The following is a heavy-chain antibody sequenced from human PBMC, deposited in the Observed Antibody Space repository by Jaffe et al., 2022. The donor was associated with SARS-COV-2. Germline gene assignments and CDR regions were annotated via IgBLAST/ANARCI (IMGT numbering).Heavy chain of an antibody. CDR1: GFRIGDYG. D-gene: IGHD5-12*01. V-gene: IGHV3-49*03. CDR3: TGSSGYDFVIDY. CDR2: TRSKTYGGTT. Sequence: EVQLVESGGAFVQPGRSLRLSCTASGFRIGDYGVSWFRQAPGKGLEWVGFTRSKTYGGTTEYAASVKGRFTISRDDSKSIAYLQMNSLKTADTAVYYCTGSSGYDFVIDYWGQGTLVTVSS. J-gene: IGHJ4*02.